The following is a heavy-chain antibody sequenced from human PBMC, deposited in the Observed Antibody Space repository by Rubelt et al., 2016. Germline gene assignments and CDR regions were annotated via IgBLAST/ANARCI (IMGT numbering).Heavy chain of an antibody. V-gene: IGHV3-30*07. D-gene: IGHD2-8*01. Sequence: ISYDGSNKYYADSVKGRFTISRDNSKNTLYLQMNSLRAEDTAVYYCARRGHIVLMVYAIDYWGQGTLVTVSS. CDR3: ARRGHIVLMVYAIDY. CDR2: ISYDGSNK. J-gene: IGHJ4*02.